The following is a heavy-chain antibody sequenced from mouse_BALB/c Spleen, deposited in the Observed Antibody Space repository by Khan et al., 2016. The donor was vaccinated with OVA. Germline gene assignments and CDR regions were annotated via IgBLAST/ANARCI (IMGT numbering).Heavy chain of an antibody. Sequence: QLEESGPGLVKPSQSLSLTCTVTGYSITSDYAWNWIRQFPGNKLEWMGYISYSGNTKYNPSLKSRISVTRDTSKNQFFLQLNSVTTEDTATYYCARGYGGDFDYWGQGTTLTVSS. CDR1: GYSITSDYA. D-gene: IGHD2-10*02. CDR3: ARGYGGDFDY. V-gene: IGHV3-2*02. J-gene: IGHJ2*01. CDR2: ISYSGNT.